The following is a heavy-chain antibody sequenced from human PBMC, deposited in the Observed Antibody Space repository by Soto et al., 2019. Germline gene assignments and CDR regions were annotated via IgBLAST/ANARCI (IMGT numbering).Heavy chain of an antibody. J-gene: IGHJ5*02. D-gene: IGHD2-2*01. CDR1: GYTFTGYY. V-gene: IGHV1-2*02. Sequence: ASVKVSCKASGYTFTGYYMHWVRQAPGQGLEWMGWINPNSGGTNYAQKFQGRVTMTRDTSISTACMELSRLRSDDTAVYYCARGYQLLSSWFDPWGQGTLVTVSS. CDR2: INPNSGGT. CDR3: ARGYQLLSSWFDP.